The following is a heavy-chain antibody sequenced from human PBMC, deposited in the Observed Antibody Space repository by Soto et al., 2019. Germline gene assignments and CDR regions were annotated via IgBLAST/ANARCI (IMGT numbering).Heavy chain of an antibody. CDR2: INHSGST. CDR1: GGSFSGYY. CDR3: ARADIAALDP. D-gene: IGHD6-6*01. Sequence: QVQLQQWGAGLLKPSETLSLTCAVYGGSFSGYYWSWIRQPPGKGLEWIGEINHSGSTNYNPSLKSRVTIAVDTSKNQFSLKLSSVTAADTAVYYCARADIAALDPWGQGTLVTVSS. J-gene: IGHJ5*02. V-gene: IGHV4-34*01.